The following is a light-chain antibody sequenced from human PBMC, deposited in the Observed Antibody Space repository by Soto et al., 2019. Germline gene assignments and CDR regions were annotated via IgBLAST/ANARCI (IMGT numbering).Light chain of an antibody. CDR1: SSDVGGYNH. CDR3: SSSAGIYHYLV. J-gene: IGLJ3*02. Sequence: QSALTQPASVSGSPGQSITISCTGSSSDVGGYNHVSWYQQHPGKAPKLMIYEVSNRPSGVSNRFSGSKSGYTASLTVSGLQTEDEAFYYCSSSAGIYHYLVFGGGTKLTVL. V-gene: IGLV2-14*01. CDR2: EVS.